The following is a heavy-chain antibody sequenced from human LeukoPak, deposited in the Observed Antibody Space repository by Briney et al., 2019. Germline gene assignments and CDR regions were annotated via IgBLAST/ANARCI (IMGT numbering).Heavy chain of an antibody. Sequence: PGGSLRLSCAASGFTSSTYTMYWVRHPPGKRLEWVSIIGSSGGGIHYADSVKGRFTISRDNSKNALYLQMNNLRVEDTAVYYCAIDPNWGTHSWGQGVLVTVSS. J-gene: IGHJ4*02. CDR2: IGSSGGGI. V-gene: IGHV3-23*01. CDR1: GFTSSTYT. D-gene: IGHD7-27*01. CDR3: AIDPNWGTHS.